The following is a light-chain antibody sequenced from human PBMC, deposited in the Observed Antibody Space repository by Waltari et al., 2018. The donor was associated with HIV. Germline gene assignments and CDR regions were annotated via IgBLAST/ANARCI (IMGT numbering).Light chain of an antibody. Sequence: SYELTQPLSVSVALGQTARITCGGNNIGSKNVHWYQQKPDQAPVLVIYRDSNRPSGIPERFSGSNSGNTATLTISRAQAGDEADYYCQVWDSSPVFGGGTKLTVL. V-gene: IGLV3-9*01. CDR1: NIGSKN. J-gene: IGLJ2*01. CDR3: QVWDSSPV. CDR2: RDS.